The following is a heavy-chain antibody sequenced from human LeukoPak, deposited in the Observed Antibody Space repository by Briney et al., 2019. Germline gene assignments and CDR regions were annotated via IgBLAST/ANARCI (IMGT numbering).Heavy chain of an antibody. D-gene: IGHD2-2*01. CDR2: IYYSGST. CDR3: ARHRGPAADSFCDY. Sequence: SETLSLTCTVSGGSINSYYWSWIRQPPGKGLEWIGHIYYSGSTDYNPSLKSRVTISVDTSKNQFSLKLNSVTAADTAVYYCARHRGPAADSFCDYWGQGALVTVSS. CDR1: GGSINSYY. V-gene: IGHV4-59*08. J-gene: IGHJ4*02.